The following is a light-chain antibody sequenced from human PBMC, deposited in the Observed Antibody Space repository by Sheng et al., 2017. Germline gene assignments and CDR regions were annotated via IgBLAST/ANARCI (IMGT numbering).Light chain of an antibody. CDR1: TSNIGAGFD. Sequence: QSMLTQPPSVSGAPGHRVTISCTGSTSNIGAGFDVHWYQQVPGTAPKLLIYINANRPSGVPDRFSGSKSGTSASLAITGLRTEDEADYYCLSYDISLSGWVFGGGTRLTVL. CDR2: INA. CDR3: LSYDISLSGWV. J-gene: IGLJ3*02. V-gene: IGLV1-40*01.